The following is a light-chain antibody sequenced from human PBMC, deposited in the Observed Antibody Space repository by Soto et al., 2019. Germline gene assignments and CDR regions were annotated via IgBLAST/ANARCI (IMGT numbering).Light chain of an antibody. Sequence: EVVLTQSPATLSVSPGERATLSCWASETVATNLAWYQQKPGQAPRLLISGASTRAAGISDRFRGSGSGTEFTLTISSLRSEDSAIYYCQQYFEWPPMTFGQGTKVHIK. V-gene: IGKV3-15*01. CDR3: QQYFEWPPMT. CDR2: GAS. CDR1: ETVATN. J-gene: IGKJ1*01.